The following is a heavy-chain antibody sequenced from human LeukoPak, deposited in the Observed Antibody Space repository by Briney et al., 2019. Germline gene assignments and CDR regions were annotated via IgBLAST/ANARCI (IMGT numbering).Heavy chain of an antibody. Sequence: AGGSLRLSCAASGFTFSSYSMNWVRQAPGKGLEWVSSISSSSSYIYYADSVKGRFTISRDNAKNSLYLQMNSLRAEDTAVYYCARDRDMFHGSYYYGMDVWGKGTTVTVSS. D-gene: IGHD3-10*02. CDR1: GFTFSSYS. V-gene: IGHV3-21*01. J-gene: IGHJ6*04. CDR2: ISSSSSYI. CDR3: ARDRDMFHGSYYYGMDV.